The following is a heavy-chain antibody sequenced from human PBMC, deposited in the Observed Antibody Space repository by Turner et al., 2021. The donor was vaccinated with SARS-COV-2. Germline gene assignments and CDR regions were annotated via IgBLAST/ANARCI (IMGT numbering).Heavy chain of an antibody. CDR3: ASPGGNSGWFFAYDI. CDR1: GGSIHSSSYY. CDR2: IYYSGST. J-gene: IGHJ3*02. D-gene: IGHD6-19*01. V-gene: IGHV4-39*01. Sequence: QLQLQESGPGLVKPSETLSLTCTVSGGSIHSSSYYWGWIRQPPGQGLEWSGSIYYSGSTYYNPSLKSRVTISVDTSKNQFSLKLNSVTAADTAVYYCASPGGNSGWFFAYDIWGQGTMVTVSS.